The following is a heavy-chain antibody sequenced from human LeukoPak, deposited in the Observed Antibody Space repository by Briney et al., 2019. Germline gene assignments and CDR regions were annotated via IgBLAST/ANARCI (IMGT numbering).Heavy chain of an antibody. CDR1: GFTFSSYS. Sequence: GGSLRLSCAASGFTFSSYSMNWVRQAPGKGLEWVSSISSSSSYIYYADSVKGRFTISRDNAKNSLYLQMNSLRAEDTAVYYCARDEYAAQWLIYYFDYWGQGTLVTASS. J-gene: IGHJ4*02. CDR3: ARDEYAAQWLIYYFDY. V-gene: IGHV3-21*01. D-gene: IGHD6-19*01. CDR2: ISSSSSYI.